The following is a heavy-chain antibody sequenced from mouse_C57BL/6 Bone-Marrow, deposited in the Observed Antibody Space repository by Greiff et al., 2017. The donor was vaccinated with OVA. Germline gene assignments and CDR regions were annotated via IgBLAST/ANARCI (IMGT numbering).Heavy chain of an antibody. CDR2: IDPSDSYT. J-gene: IGHJ3*01. D-gene: IGHD2-1*01. V-gene: IGHV1-69*01. CDR3: ACNYVAWFAY. CDR1: GYTFTSYW. Sequence: QVQLQQPGAELVMPGASVKLSCKASGYTFTSYWMHWVKQRPGQGLEWIGEIDPSDSYTNYNQKFKGKSTLTVDKSSSTAYMQLSSLTSEDSAVYYCACNYVAWFAYWGQGTLVTVSA.